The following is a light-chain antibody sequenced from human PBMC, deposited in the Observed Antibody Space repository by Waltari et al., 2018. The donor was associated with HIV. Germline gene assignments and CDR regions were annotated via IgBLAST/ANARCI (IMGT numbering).Light chain of an antibody. CDR1: SNDVGAYDY. J-gene: IGLJ1*01. CDR3: ASFTSGRLNV. CDR2: DVY. Sequence: QSALTQPASVSGSPGQSITISCTGTSNDVGAYDYVSWYQQSPGKVPKLLIYDVYMRPARFSTRFSGSKSGNTAFLTISGRRAENEADYYCASFTSGRLNVFGSGTKVTVL. V-gene: IGLV2-14*01.